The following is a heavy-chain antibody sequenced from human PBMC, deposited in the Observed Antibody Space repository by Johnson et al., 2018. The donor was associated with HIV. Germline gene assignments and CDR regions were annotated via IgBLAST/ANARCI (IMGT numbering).Heavy chain of an antibody. CDR3: AREGRGSPDGFDI. CDR1: GFTFSSYA. V-gene: IGHV3-30-3*01. D-gene: IGHD3-16*01. J-gene: IGHJ3*02. Sequence: QEQLVESGGGLVKPGGSLRLSCAASGFTFSSYAMHWVRQAPGKGLEWVAVISYDGSNKYYTESLRGRFTISRDNSNNTLYLQMNTLITEDTAVYYCAREGRGSPDGFDIWGQGTMVTVSS. CDR2: ISYDGSNK.